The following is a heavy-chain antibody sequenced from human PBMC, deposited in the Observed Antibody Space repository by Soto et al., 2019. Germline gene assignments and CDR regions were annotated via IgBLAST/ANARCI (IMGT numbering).Heavy chain of an antibody. Sequence: QVQLQQWGAGLLKPSETLSLTCTVYGGSFSRYHWNWIRQAPGKGLEWIGEIHHDGGTNYSPSLEGRVTISVDTSKNEFSLKLSSVTAADTAVYYCARGYGEEWPTSDFWGQGNLVTVSS. CDR1: GGSFSRYH. CDR2: IHHDGGT. CDR3: ARGYGEEWPTSDF. J-gene: IGHJ4*02. V-gene: IGHV4-34*01. D-gene: IGHD3-10*01.